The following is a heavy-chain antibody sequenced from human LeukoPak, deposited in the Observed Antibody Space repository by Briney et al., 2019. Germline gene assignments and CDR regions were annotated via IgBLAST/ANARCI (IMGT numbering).Heavy chain of an antibody. CDR1: GYTFTSYA. D-gene: IGHD3-22*01. CDR3: ARGADSSGTDY. J-gene: IGHJ4*02. V-gene: IGHV1-69*13. Sequence: SVKVSCKASGYTFTSYAMNWVRQAPGQGLEWMGGIIPIFGTANYAQKFQGRVTITADESTSTAYMELSSLRSEDTAVYYCARGADSSGTDYWGQGTLVAVSS. CDR2: IIPIFGTA.